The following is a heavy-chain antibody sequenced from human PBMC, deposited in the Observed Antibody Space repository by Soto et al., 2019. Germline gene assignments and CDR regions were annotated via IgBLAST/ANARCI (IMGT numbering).Heavy chain of an antibody. D-gene: IGHD3-22*01. CDR1: GFNLSNYW. CDR2: IKQDGSEK. CDR3: KGDMIVLPTNIWKGNNWFDP. J-gene: IGHJ5*02. V-gene: IGHV3-7*04. Sequence: AGGSLRLSCVASGFNLSNYWMTWVRQAPGKGLEWVANIKQDGSEKYYVDSVKGRFTISRDNAKNSLYLQMNSLRAEDTAVYYCKGDMIVLPTNIWKGNNWFDPWGQGTTVTVYS.